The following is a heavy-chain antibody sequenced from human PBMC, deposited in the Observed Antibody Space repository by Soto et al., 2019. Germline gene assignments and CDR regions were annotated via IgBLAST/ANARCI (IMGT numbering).Heavy chain of an antibody. J-gene: IGHJ5*02. Sequence: SETLSLTCTVSGGSISSGDYYWSWIRQPPGKGLEWIGYIYYSGSTFYNPSLKNRVTISLDTSKIQFSLKLSSVTAADTAVYYCVREGGDNWLDPWGQGTLVTVST. V-gene: IGHV4-30-4*01. CDR2: IYYSGST. CDR3: VREGGDNWLDP. CDR1: GGSISSGDYY. D-gene: IGHD3-16*01.